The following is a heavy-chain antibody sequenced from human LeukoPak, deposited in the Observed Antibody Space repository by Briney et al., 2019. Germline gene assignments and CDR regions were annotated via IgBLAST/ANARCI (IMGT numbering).Heavy chain of an antibody. CDR1: GGSISSGDYY. CDR3: ARDPQDYYGSGNTCYFDL. CDR2: IYYSGST. Sequence: PSQTLSLTCTVSGGSISSGDYYWSWIRQPPGKGLEWIGYIYYSGSTYYNPSLKSRVTISVDTSKNQFSLKLSSVTAADTAVYYCARDPQDYYGSGNTCYFDLWGRGTLVTVSS. V-gene: IGHV4-30-4*08. J-gene: IGHJ2*01. D-gene: IGHD3-10*01.